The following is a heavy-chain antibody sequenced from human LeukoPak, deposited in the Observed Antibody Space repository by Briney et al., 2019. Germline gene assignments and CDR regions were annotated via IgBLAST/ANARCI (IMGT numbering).Heavy chain of an antibody. CDR3: ATPSSSSWYGFDP. D-gene: IGHD6-13*01. CDR2: IDPNSGGT. CDR1: GYTFTSYD. Sequence: GASVKVSCKASGYTFTSYDINWVRQAPGQGLEWMGWIDPNSGGTNYAQKFQGRVTMTRDTSISTAYMELSRLTSADTAVYRCATPSSSSWYGFDPWGQGTLVTVSS. J-gene: IGHJ5*02. V-gene: IGHV1-2*02.